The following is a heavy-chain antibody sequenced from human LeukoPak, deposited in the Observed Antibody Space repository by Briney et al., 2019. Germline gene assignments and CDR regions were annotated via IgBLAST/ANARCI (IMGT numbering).Heavy chain of an antibody. J-gene: IGHJ3*01. V-gene: IGHV3-48*04. CDR1: GFTFSSYS. CDR2: ISSSGSTI. D-gene: IGHD3-22*01. Sequence: GGSLRLSCAASGFTFSSYSMNWVRQAPGKGLEWVSYISSSGSTIYYADSVKGRFTISRDNAKNSLYLQMNRLRAEDTAIYYCSPGGRTSGYPWGQGTMVTVSS. CDR3: SPGGRTSGYP.